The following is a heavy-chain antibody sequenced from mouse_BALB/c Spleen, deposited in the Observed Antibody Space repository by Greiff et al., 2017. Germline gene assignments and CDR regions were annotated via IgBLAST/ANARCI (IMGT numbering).Heavy chain of an antibody. D-gene: IGHD2-2*01. V-gene: IGHV5-17*02. CDR3: AGGYDGFAY. CDR1: GFTFSSFG. CDR2: ISPGSSTI. J-gene: IGHJ3*01. Sequence: EVQLQESGGGLVRPGGSRKLSCAASGFTFSSFGMHWVRQAPEQGLEWVAYISPGSSTIYYADKVKGRFTISRDKPKNTLFLQMTRLRSEDTAMYYCAGGYDGFAYWGQGTLVTVSA.